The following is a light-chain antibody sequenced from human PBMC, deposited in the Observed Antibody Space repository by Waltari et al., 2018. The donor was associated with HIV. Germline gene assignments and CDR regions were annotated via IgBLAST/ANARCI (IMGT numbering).Light chain of an antibody. CDR3: QQTYFTPLFT. Sequence: DIQMTQSPPYLSASVGDRVTITCRASQAVSNHLKWYQQKPGKAPKLLIYAASTLQSGVPSRFSGRGSGTDFTLTITNLQPEDLATYYCQQTYFTPLFTFGPGTIVDDK. J-gene: IGKJ3*01. V-gene: IGKV1-39*01. CDR1: QAVSNH. CDR2: AAS.